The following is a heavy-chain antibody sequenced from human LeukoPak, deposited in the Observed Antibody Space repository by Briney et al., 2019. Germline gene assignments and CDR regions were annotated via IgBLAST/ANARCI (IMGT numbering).Heavy chain of an antibody. J-gene: IGHJ5*02. V-gene: IGHV4-61*02. CDR2: IYTIGST. D-gene: IGHD3-9*01. CDR3: ATSNILTGYKTP. Sequence: PSQTLSLTCTVSGDSISSGRYYWSWIRQPAGKGLEWIGRIYTIGSTYYNPSLKSRVTISEDTSKNQFSLKLSSVTAADTAVYYCATSNILTGYKTPWGQGTLVTVSS. CDR1: GDSISSGRYY.